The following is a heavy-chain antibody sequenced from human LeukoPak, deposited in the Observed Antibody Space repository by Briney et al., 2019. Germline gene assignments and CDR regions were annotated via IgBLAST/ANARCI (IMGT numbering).Heavy chain of an antibody. CDR3: ARGSSGCYYFDY. CDR2: PYYKYKWYT. CDR1: GDSVSSNSAA. Sequence: SQTLSLTSAISGDSVSSNSAACNWIRHSASRCLEWRGMPYYKYKWYTDYAVSVKSRITINAATSTNQFSLQLNSVTPEDTAVYYCARGSSGCYYFDYWGQGTLVTVSS. J-gene: IGHJ4*02. D-gene: IGHD6-19*01. V-gene: IGHV6-1*01.